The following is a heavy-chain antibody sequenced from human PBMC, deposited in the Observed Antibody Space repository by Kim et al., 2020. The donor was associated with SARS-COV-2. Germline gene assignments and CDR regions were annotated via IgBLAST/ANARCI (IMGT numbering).Heavy chain of an antibody. CDR3: AKDGGGWLVIGWYYFDY. J-gene: IGHJ4*01. Sequence: GGSLRLSCTASGFTFDNYAMSWVRQAPGKGLEWVSSVSGSGSKTYYADSVKGRFTISRDNSKNTLYLQMHTLGADDAAVYYCAKDGGGWLVIGWYYFDY. CDR2: VSGSGSKT. CDR1: GFTFDNYA. D-gene: IGHD6-19*01. V-gene: IGHV3-23*01.